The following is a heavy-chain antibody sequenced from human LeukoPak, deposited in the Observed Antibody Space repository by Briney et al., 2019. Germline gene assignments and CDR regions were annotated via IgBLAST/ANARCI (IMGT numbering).Heavy chain of an antibody. CDR2: INRDGSRS. D-gene: IGHD5-18*01. V-gene: IGHV3-74*01. J-gene: IGHJ4*02. CDR1: GFTFSNHW. CDR3: ARGGSDTAMAHDY. Sequence: GGSLRLSCAASGFTFSNHWMHWVRQAPGKGLMWVSRINRDGSRSDYADSVKGRFTISRDDAKNTLYLQVNSLRAEDTAVYFCARGGSDTAMAHDYWGQGTLVTVSS.